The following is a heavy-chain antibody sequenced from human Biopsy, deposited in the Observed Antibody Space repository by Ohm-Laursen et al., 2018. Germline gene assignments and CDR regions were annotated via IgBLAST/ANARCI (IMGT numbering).Heavy chain of an antibody. CDR3: ATKLTGYFHH. Sequence: SVKVSCKAPEGTFSNYGVNWVRQAPGQGLEWLGGNIPILGTGNYAQKFQDRVTVAADTSTSTATIELRSLRSDDTAVYYCATKLTGYFHHWGQGTLVIVSS. J-gene: IGHJ1*01. D-gene: IGHD3-9*01. CDR1: EGTFSNYG. V-gene: IGHV1-69*06. CDR2: NIPILGTG.